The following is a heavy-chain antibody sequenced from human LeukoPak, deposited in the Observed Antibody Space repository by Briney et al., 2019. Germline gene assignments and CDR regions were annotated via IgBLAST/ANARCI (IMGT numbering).Heavy chain of an antibody. V-gene: IGHV3-23*01. CDR2: ISVSGDNM. Sequence: GGSLRLSCLASKFTFNNYAMTWVRQAPGKGLEWVSSISVSGDNMDYADSVKGRFTISRDNSENTLYLQMNSLRGEDTAVYYCARDGYSGSYYRLYYFFMDVWGKGTTVTVSS. D-gene: IGHD1-26*01. CDR3: ARDGYSGSYYRLYYFFMDV. J-gene: IGHJ6*03. CDR1: KFTFNNYA.